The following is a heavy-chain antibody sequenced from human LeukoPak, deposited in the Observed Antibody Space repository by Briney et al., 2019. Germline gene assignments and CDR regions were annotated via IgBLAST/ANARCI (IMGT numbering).Heavy chain of an antibody. D-gene: IGHD3-22*01. CDR1: VFTFDDYA. Sequence: GGSLRLSCVAPVFTFDDYAVSWVRQATGKGLEWVSGTNWNGDNTVYADSVKGRFTISRDNAKNSLYLQMNSLGAEDTAFYYCASDRRSDSSGYAFDIWGQGTMVTVSS. V-gene: IGHV3-20*04. CDR3: ASDRRSDSSGYAFDI. CDR2: TNWNGDNT. J-gene: IGHJ3*02.